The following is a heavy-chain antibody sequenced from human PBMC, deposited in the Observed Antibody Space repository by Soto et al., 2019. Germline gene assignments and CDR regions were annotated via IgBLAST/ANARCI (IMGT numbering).Heavy chain of an antibody. J-gene: IGHJ4*02. CDR3: AKDRWDTSSLDY. D-gene: IGHD1-26*01. V-gene: IGHV3-23*01. Sequence: GSLRLSCAASGFTFSTYAMSWVRQAPGKGLEWVSGINGGGGTTFYADSVEGRFTISRDNSKNTLFLQMNGLRVEDTAVYFCAKDRWDTSSLDYWGQGTPVTVSS. CDR1: GFTFSTYA. CDR2: INGGGGTT.